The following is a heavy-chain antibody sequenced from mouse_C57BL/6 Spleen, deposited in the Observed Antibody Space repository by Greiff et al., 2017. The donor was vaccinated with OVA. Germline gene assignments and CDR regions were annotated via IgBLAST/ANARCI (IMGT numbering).Heavy chain of an antibody. CDR1: GFTFTDYY. V-gene: IGHV7-3*01. J-gene: IGHJ4*01. Sequence: EVKVVESGGGLVQPGGSLSLSCAASGFTFTDYYMSWVRQPPGKALEWLGFIRNKANGYTTEYSASVKGRFTISRDNSQSILYLQMNALRAEDSATDYCARCPYDYDVPMDYWGQGTSGTVSS. CDR2: IRNKANGYTT. D-gene: IGHD2-4*01. CDR3: ARCPYDYDVPMDY.